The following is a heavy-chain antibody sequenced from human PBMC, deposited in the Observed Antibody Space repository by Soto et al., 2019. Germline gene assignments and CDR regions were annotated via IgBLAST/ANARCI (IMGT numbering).Heavy chain of an antibody. J-gene: IGHJ4*02. D-gene: IGHD1-26*01. V-gene: IGHV4-59*01. CDR3: ARVSGSYYHVYYFDY. CDR1: GGSISYYY. CDR2: IYYSGNT. Sequence: PSETLSLTCTVSGGSISYYYWGWIRQPPGKGLEWIGHIYYSGNTNYNPSLNSRVTISVDTSKNQFSLRLSSVTAADTAVYYCARVSGSYYHVYYFDYWGQGTLVTVSS.